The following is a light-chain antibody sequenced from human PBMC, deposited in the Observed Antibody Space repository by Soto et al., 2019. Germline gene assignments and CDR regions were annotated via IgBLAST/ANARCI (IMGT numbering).Light chain of an antibody. CDR3: SSYTTSSTYV. V-gene: IGLV2-14*01. Sequence: QSALTQPASVSGSPGQSITISCTGTISDVGGYDYVSRYQQHPGKAPKLMIYDVSNRPSGVSNRFSGSKSGNTASLTISGLQADDEADYYCSSYTTSSTYVFGTGTKLTVL. CDR1: ISDVGGYDY. J-gene: IGLJ1*01. CDR2: DVS.